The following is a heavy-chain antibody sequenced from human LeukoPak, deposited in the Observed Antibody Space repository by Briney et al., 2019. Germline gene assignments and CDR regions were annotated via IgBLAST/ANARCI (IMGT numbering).Heavy chain of an antibody. V-gene: IGHV4-31*03. CDR1: GGSLSSGGYY. Sequence: SETLSLTCTVSGGSLSSGGYYWSWIRQHPGKGLEWIGYIYYSGSTYYNPSLKSRVTISVDTSKNQFSLKLSSVTAADTAVYYCARGYFDWLLYDYYYYGMDVWGQGTTVTVSS. D-gene: IGHD3-9*01. CDR2: IYYSGST. J-gene: IGHJ6*02. CDR3: ARGYFDWLLYDYYYYGMDV.